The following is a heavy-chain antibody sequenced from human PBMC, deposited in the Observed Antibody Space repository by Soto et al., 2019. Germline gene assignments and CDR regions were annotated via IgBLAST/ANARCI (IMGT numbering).Heavy chain of an antibody. D-gene: IGHD3-16*01. V-gene: IGHV1-18*01. Sequence: GASVKVSCKTSGYTFTPYGITRVRQAPGQGLEWVGWISAYSGKTHYAQKFQGKVTMTTDTSTNTAYLELRSLRSDDTVVYYCARDPYLGDHQYWGQGTLVTVS. CDR3: ARDPYLGDHQY. J-gene: IGHJ4*02. CDR1: GYTFTPYG. CDR2: ISAYSGKT.